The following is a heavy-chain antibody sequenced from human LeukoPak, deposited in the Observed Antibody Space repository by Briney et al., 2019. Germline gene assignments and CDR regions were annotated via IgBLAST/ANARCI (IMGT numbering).Heavy chain of an antibody. J-gene: IGHJ5*02. V-gene: IGHV1-69*05. CDR1: GGTFSSYA. Sequence: SVKVSCKASGGTFSSYAISWVRQARGQGLEWMGGIIPIFGTANYAQKFQGRVTITTDESTSTAYMELSSLRSEDTAVYYCARGAAYCGGDCSNNWFDPWGQGTLVTVSS. CDR2: IIPIFGTA. D-gene: IGHD2-21*02. CDR3: ARGAAYCGGDCSNNWFDP.